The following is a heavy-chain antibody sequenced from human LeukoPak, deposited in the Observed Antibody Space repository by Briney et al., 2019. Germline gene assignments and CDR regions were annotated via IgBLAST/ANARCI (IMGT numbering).Heavy chain of an antibody. Sequence: SQTLSLTCTVSGGSISSGGCYWSWIRQHPGKGLEWIGYIYYSGSTYYNPSLKSRVTISVDTSKNQFSLKLSSVTAADTAVYYCARDQKQVYCSGGSCYSGNWFDPWGQGTLVTVSS. D-gene: IGHD2-15*01. J-gene: IGHJ5*02. CDR3: ARDQKQVYCSGGSCYSGNWFDP. CDR2: IYYSGST. V-gene: IGHV4-31*03. CDR1: GGSISSGGCY.